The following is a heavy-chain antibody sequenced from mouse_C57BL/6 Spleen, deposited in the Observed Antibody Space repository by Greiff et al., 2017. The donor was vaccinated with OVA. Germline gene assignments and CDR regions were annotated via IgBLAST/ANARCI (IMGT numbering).Heavy chain of an antibody. CDR3: ARDSNYDYAMDY. J-gene: IGHJ4*01. CDR2: IYPGDGDT. D-gene: IGHD2-5*01. Sequence: QVQLQQSGAELVKPGASVKISCKASGYAFSSYWMHWVKQRPGKGLEWIGQIYPGDGDTNYNGKFKGKATLTADKSSSTAYMQLSSLTSEDSAVYFCARDSNYDYAMDYWGQGTSVTVSS. CDR1: GYAFSSYW. V-gene: IGHV1-80*01.